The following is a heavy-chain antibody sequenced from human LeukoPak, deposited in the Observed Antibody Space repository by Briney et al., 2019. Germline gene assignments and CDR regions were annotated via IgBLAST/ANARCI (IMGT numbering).Heavy chain of an antibody. CDR1: RFTFSIYW. CDR3: ARPETQYSSGLDGFDI. Sequence: GGSLRLSCAASRFTFSIYWMHWVRQAPGKGLVWVSRINSDGSRTTYADSVKGRFTISRDNAKNTLYLQMDSLRTEDTAVYYCARPETQYSSGLDGFDIWGQGTMVTVSS. J-gene: IGHJ3*02. D-gene: IGHD6-19*01. CDR2: INSDGSRT. V-gene: IGHV3-74*01.